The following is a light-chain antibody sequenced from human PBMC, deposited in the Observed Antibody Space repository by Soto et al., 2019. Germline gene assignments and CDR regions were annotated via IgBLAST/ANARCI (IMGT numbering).Light chain of an antibody. CDR3: SSYTSSVTLA. J-gene: IGLJ2*01. Sequence: QSALTQPASVSGSPGQSITISCTGTSSDIGGYNYVSWYQHHPGKAPKLIIYDVTNRPSRVSSRFSGSKSGNTASLTISGLKPEDDADYYCSSYTSSVTLAFGGGTKLTVL. CDR2: DVT. CDR1: SSDIGGYNY. V-gene: IGLV2-14*03.